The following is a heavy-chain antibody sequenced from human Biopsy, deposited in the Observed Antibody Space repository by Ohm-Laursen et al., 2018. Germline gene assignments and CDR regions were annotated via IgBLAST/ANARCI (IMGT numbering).Heavy chain of an antibody. CDR3: ARDSGILNYGNFKYYHYYGMDV. CDR2: IYYSVMT. V-gene: IGHV4-4*07. CDR1: GGDINNYY. Sequence: SQTLSLTCNVSGGDINNYYWSWIRQPAGKGLEWIGRIYYSVMTNYNPSLQSRVSISVDTSRNQVSLTLSSVTAADTAVYYCARDSGILNYGNFKYYHYYGMDVWGQGTKVTVSS. J-gene: IGHJ6*02. D-gene: IGHD4-11*01.